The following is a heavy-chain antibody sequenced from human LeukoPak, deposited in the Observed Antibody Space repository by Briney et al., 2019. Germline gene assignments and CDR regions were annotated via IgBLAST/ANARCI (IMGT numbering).Heavy chain of an antibody. D-gene: IGHD1-26*01. CDR3: AREAGGSFNWFDP. CDR2: IYYSGST. V-gene: IGHV4-59*01. Sequence: SETLSLTCTVSGGSISSYYWSWIRQPPGKGLEWIGYIYYSGSTNYNPSLKSRVTISVDTSKNQFSLKLSSVTAADRAVYYCAREAGGSFNWFDPWGQGTLVTVSS. J-gene: IGHJ5*02. CDR1: GGSISSYY.